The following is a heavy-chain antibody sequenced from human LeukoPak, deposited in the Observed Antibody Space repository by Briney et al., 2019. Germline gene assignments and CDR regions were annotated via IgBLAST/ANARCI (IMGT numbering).Heavy chain of an antibody. J-gene: IGHJ4*02. V-gene: IGHV3-30*03. Sequence: GGSLRLSCAASGFTFRTYGMHWVRQAPGKSLEWVARISYDGYYKYYSDSVKGRFTISSDTSKNTLYLQMNSLRAEDTAVYYCARDLSPVVRASPMGYWGQGTPVTVSS. D-gene: IGHD3-10*01. CDR3: ARDLSPVVRASPMGY. CDR2: ISYDGYYK. CDR1: GFTFRTYG.